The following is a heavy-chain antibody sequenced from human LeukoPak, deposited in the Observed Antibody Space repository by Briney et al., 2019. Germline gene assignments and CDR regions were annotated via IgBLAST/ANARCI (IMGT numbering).Heavy chain of an antibody. CDR3: ARTRVVPAAYYYYYMDV. D-gene: IGHD2-2*01. CDR1: GASINSDSFY. J-gene: IGHJ6*03. V-gene: IGHV4-39*01. CDR2: SSYNGNT. Sequence: SETLSLTCTVSGASINSDSFYWAWIRQSPGKGLDWIGTSSYNGNTYYNASVKSRASISVDPSKNQISLKLSSVTAADTAVYYCARTRVVPAAYYYYYMDVWGKGTTVTVSS.